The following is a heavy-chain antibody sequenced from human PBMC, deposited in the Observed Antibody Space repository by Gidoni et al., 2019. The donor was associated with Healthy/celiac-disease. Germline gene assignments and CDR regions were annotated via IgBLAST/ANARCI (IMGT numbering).Heavy chain of an antibody. CDR3: ARNPYDFWSGYSRGYMDV. CDR1: GGSISSYY. CDR2: IYYSGST. Sequence: QVQLQESGTGMVKPSETLSLTCTVSGGSISSYYWSWIRQPPGKGLEWIGDIYYSGSTNYNPSLKSRVTISVDTSKNQFSLKLSSVTAADTAVYYCARNPYDFWSGYSRGYMDVWGKGTTVTVSS. J-gene: IGHJ6*03. V-gene: IGHV4-59*01. D-gene: IGHD3-3*01.